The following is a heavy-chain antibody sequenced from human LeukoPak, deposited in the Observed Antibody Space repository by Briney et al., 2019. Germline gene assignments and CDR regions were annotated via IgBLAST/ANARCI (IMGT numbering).Heavy chain of an antibody. CDR1: GGTFSSYA. V-gene: IGHV1-46*01. J-gene: IGHJ4*02. Sequence: ASVKVSCKASGGTFSSYAISWVRQAPGQGLEWMGIINPSGGSTSYAQKFQGRVTMTRDMSTSTVYMELSSLRSEDTAVYYCARGHYGDYGFDYWGQGTLVTVSS. CDR3: ARGHYGDYGFDY. D-gene: IGHD4-17*01. CDR2: INPSGGST.